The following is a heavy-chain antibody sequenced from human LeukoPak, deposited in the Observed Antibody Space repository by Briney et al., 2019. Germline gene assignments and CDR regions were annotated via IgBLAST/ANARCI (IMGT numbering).Heavy chain of an antibody. CDR2: ISAYNGNT. D-gene: IGHD3-22*01. CDR3: ARDAGSYDSSGHDY. CDR1: GYTFTSYG. V-gene: IGHV1-18*01. J-gene: IGHJ4*02. Sequence: GASVKVSCKASGYTFTSYGISWVRQAPGQGLEWMGWISAYNGNTNYAQKLQGRVTMTTDTSTSTDYMELRSLRSDDTAVYYCARDAGSYDSSGHDYWGQGTLVTVSS.